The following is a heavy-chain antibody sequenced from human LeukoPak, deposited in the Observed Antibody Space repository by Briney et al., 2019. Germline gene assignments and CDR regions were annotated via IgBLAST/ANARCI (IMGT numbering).Heavy chain of an antibody. Sequence: PGGSLRLSCAASGFTFSSYGMHWVRQAPGKGLEWVAFIRYDGSNKYYADSVEGRFTISRDNSKNTLYLQMNSLRAEDTAVYYCAKDPYYYDSSGQYYFDYWGQGTLVTVSS. CDR1: GFTFSSYG. CDR3: AKDPYYYDSSGQYYFDY. J-gene: IGHJ4*02. D-gene: IGHD3-22*01. V-gene: IGHV3-30*02. CDR2: IRYDGSNK.